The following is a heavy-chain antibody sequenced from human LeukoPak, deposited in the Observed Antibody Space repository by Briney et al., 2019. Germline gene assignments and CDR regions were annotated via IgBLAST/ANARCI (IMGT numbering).Heavy chain of an antibody. V-gene: IGHV4-39*01. CDR1: GGSISSSSYY. CDR2: IYYSRST. CDR3: ARRKGFGEGYFGS. J-gene: IGHJ4*02. Sequence: SETLSLTCTVSGGSISSSSYYWGWIRQPPGKGLESIGSIYYSRSTYYSPSLKSRVTISVDTSKNQFSLKLTSVTAADTAVYYCARRKGFGEGYFGSWGQGTLVTVSS. D-gene: IGHD3-10*01.